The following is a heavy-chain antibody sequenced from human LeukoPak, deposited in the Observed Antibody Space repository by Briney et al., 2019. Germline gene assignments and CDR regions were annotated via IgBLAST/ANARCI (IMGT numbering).Heavy chain of an antibody. Sequence: PGGSLRLSCAASGFTFSRYAMHWVRQAPGKGLEWVADISHDGSNKYYADSVKGRFTISRDNSKNPLYLQMNSLGAEDTAVYYCAYNEGYSSSSWGQGTLVSV. J-gene: IGHJ4*02. V-gene: IGHV3-30*04. CDR1: GFTFSRYA. CDR3: AYNEGYSSSS. CDR2: ISHDGSNK. D-gene: IGHD6-6*01.